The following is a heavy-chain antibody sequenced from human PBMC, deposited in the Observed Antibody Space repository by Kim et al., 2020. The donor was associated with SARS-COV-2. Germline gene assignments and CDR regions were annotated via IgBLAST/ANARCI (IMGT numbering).Heavy chain of an antibody. CDR1: GGSISSSSYY. Sequence: SETLSLTCTVSGGSISSSSYYWGWIRQPPGKGLEWIGSIYYSGSTYYNPSLKSRVTISVGTSKNQFSLKLSSVTAADTAVYYCARPGAPRRHYFDYWGQGTLVTVSS. V-gene: IGHV4-39*01. CDR3: ARPGAPRRHYFDY. J-gene: IGHJ4*02. D-gene: IGHD3-10*01. CDR2: IYYSGST.